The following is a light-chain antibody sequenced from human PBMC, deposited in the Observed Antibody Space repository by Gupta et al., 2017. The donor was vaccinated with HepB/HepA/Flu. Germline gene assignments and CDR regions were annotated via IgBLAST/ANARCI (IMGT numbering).Light chain of an antibody. CDR1: QHISTW. V-gene: IGKV1-12*01. J-gene: IGKJ5*01. CDR3: QQANSFPIT. Sequence: DIQMTQSPSSVSASVGDRVTITCRASQHISTWLAWYQQKPGKAPKFLIYGASSLQSRVPSRFSGSGSGAVFTLTITSLQPEDFATYYCQQANSFPITFGQGTRLEIK. CDR2: GAS.